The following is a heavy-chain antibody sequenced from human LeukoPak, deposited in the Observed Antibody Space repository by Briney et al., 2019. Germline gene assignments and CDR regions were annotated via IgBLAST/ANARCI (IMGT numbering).Heavy chain of an antibody. CDR2: IYPGDSDT. Sequence: GESLKISCKGSGYSFTSYWIGWVRQMPGKGLEWMGIIYPGDSDTRYSPSFQGQVTISADKSISTAYLQWSSLKASDTAMYYCARHANPLYDFWSGFGYMDVWGKGTTATVSS. CDR1: GYSFTSYW. D-gene: IGHD3-3*01. V-gene: IGHV5-51*01. CDR3: ARHANPLYDFWSGFGYMDV. J-gene: IGHJ6*03.